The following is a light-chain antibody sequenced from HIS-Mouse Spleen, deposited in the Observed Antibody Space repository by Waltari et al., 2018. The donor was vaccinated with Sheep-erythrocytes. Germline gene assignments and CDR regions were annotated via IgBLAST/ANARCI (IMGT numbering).Light chain of an antibody. Sequence: QSVLTQPPSASGTPGQRVTISCSGSSSNIGRMPVHWNQQLPGQAPKLLIYSNNQRPSGVPDRFSVSKSGTSASLAISGLQSEDEADYYCAAWDDSLNGPVFGGGTKLTVL. J-gene: IGLJ3*02. V-gene: IGLV1-44*01. CDR2: SNN. CDR1: SSNIGRMP. CDR3: AAWDDSLNGPV.